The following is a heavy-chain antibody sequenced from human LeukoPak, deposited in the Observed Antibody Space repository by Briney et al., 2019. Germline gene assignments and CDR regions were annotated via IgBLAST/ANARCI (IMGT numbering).Heavy chain of an antibody. Sequence: ASVKVSRKASGYTFIGYYMHWVRQAPGQGLEWMGWINPNSGGTNYAQKFQGRVTMTRDTSISTAYMELNRLRSDDTAVYYCARDQEAGDLFYNWFDPWGQGTLVTVSS. CDR3: ARDQEAGDLFYNWFDP. D-gene: IGHD3-10*01. V-gene: IGHV1-2*02. J-gene: IGHJ5*02. CDR2: INPNSGGT. CDR1: GYTFIGYY.